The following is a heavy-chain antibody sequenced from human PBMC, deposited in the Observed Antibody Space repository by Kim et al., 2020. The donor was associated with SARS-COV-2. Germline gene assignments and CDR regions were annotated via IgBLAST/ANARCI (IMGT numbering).Heavy chain of an antibody. V-gene: IGHV3-64*01. CDR3: ARVGASAAFDM. CDR2: ISNGATT. J-gene: IGHJ3*02. D-gene: IGHD6-19*01. Sequence: GGSLRLSCAASGFTFSSYSFHWVRQAPGKGLEYVSAISNGATTYYANSVKGRFTISRDDSKNTLFLQMGSLRAEDGGLYFCARVGASAAFDMWGQGTMVTVSS. CDR1: GFTFSSYS.